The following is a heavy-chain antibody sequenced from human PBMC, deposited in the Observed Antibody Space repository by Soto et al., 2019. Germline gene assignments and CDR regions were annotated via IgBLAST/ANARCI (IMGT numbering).Heavy chain of an antibody. CDR1: GGTFNKYV. CDR3: ASYWSAGTFCGAFDI. D-gene: IGHD2-15*01. CDR2: IIPSYDAA. J-gene: IGHJ3*02. V-gene: IGHV1-69*06. Sequence: QVHLIQSGAEVQKPGSSVKVSCEASGGTFNKYVISWLRQAPGQGLEWMGGIIPSYDAANYARKFRSRLTITVDKSTNTASIELNSLRAEDTATNYCASYWSAGTFCGAFDIWGQVTTV.